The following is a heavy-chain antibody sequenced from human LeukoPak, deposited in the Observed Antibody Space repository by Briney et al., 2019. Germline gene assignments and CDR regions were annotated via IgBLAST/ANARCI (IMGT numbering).Heavy chain of an antibody. J-gene: IGHJ4*02. V-gene: IGHV1-24*01. D-gene: IGHD6-19*01. CDR1: GYTFIELS. Sequence: ASVKVSCKVSGYTFIELSMHWVRQAPGKGLEWMGGFDPEDGETIYAQKFQGRVTMTEDTSTDTAYMELSSLRSEDTAVYYCAREGRSGWKPEFDYWGQGTLVTVSS. CDR3: AREGRSGWKPEFDY. CDR2: FDPEDGET.